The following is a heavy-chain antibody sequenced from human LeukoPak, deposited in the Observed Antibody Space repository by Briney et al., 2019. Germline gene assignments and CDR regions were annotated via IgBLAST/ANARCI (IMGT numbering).Heavy chain of an antibody. D-gene: IGHD3-22*01. CDR3: ARHGDSSGYPYYGMDV. CDR1: GYSFTSYW. Sequence: GESLQISCKGSGYSFTSYWIGWVRQMPGKGLEWMGIIYPGDSDTRYSPSFQGQVTISADKSISTAYLQWSSLKASDTAMYYCARHGDSSGYPYYGMDVWGQGTTVTVSS. J-gene: IGHJ6*02. V-gene: IGHV5-51*01. CDR2: IYPGDSDT.